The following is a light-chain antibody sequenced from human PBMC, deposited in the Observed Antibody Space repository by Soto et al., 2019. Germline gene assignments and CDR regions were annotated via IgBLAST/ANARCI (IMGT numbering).Light chain of an antibody. Sequence: EIVLTQSPGTLSLSPGERATLSCRASQSVSSSYLAWYQQKPGQAPRLLIYGASSRATGIPDRFSGSGSGTDFTLTIRRLEPEDFAVYYCQQNGSSPPFTFGPGNKVDMK. CDR1: QSVSSSY. CDR3: QQNGSSPPFT. J-gene: IGKJ3*01. V-gene: IGKV3-20*01. CDR2: GAS.